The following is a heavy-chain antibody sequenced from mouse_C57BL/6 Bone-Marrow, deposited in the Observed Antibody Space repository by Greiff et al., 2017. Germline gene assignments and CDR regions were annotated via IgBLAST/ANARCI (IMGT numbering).Heavy chain of an antibody. D-gene: IGHD2-1*01. V-gene: IGHV5-17*01. J-gene: IGHJ3*01. CDR2: ISSGSSII. CDR1: GFTFSDYG. Sequence: DVQLVESGGGLVKPGGSLKLSCAASGFTFSDYGMHWVRQAPEKGLEWVAYISSGSSIIYYADTVKGRFTNSRANAKNTLFLQMTSLRSEDTAMYYCARDYYGKAFAYWGQGTLVTVSA. CDR3: ARDYYGKAFAY.